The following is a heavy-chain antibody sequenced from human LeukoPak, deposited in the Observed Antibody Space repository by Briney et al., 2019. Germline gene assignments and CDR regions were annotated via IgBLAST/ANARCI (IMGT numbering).Heavy chain of an antibody. Sequence: GGSLRLSCTASGFTFDDYVMHWVRQAPGKGLKWVSLISWNGGSTYYADSVKGRFTISRVNSKNSLYLQMNSLTAEDTALYYCAKDRLKYCSSTSCYIPKRWGQGTLVTVSS. CDR1: GFTFDDYV. CDR2: ISWNGGST. V-gene: IGHV3-43D*03. CDR3: AKDRLKYCSSTSCYIPKR. J-gene: IGHJ4*02. D-gene: IGHD2-2*02.